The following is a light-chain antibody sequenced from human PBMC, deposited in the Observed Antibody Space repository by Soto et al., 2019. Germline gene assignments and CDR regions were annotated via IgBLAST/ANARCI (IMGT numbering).Light chain of an antibody. CDR3: QQYNNWPIT. V-gene: IGKV3-15*01. J-gene: IGKJ5*01. Sequence: DIVMTQSPESLAVSLGERATINCKSSQSVNSKLAWYQQRPGQAPRLLIYGASTRATGIPARFSGSGSGTEFTLTISSLQSEDFEIYYCQQYNNWPITFGQGTRLEIK. CDR2: GAS. CDR1: QSVNSK.